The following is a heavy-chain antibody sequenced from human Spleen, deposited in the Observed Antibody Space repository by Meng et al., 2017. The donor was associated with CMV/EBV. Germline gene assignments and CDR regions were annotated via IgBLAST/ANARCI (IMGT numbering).Heavy chain of an antibody. Sequence: QIQLVQSGPELRRPGASVNVPGKASGYKFDIYAITWVRQAPGQGLEWVGWVSGENGETNYGQKFQDRVTVTADTLTKTAYMEMRSLRSDDSAMYYCARAGAAVTTNFDFWGQGTLVTVSS. CDR2: VSGENGET. CDR1: GYKFDIYA. J-gene: IGHJ4*02. CDR3: ARAGAAVTTNFDF. D-gene: IGHD4-17*01. V-gene: IGHV1-18*01.